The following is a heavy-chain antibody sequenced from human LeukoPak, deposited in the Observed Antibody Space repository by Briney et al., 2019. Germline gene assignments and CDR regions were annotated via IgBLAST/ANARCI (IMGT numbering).Heavy chain of an antibody. CDR1: GFTFSHFG. CDR2: ISGSGAEI. D-gene: IGHD6-19*01. V-gene: IGHV3-23*01. J-gene: IGHJ4*02. Sequence: GGTLRLSCAASGFTFSHFGMNWVRLVPGKGLEWVATISGSGAEIDYADSVKGRFTISRDNSKNTLYLQMNSLRAEDTAVYYCAKSVKYSSGWYRDWGQGTVVTVSS. CDR3: AKSVKYSSGWYRD.